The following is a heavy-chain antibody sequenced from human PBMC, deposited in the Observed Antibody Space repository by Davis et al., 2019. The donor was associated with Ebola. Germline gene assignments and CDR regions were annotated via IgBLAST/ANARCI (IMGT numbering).Heavy chain of an antibody. CDR2: IYYSGST. Sequence: SETLSFTCTVPGGPISSYYWSWIRQPTGKGLEWIGYIYYSGSTNYNPSLKSRVTISVDTSKNQFSLKLSSVTAADTAVYYCARHERDDYGDYVVNYYYYGMDVWGQGTTVTVSS. CDR1: GGPISSYY. V-gene: IGHV4-59*08. J-gene: IGHJ6*02. CDR3: ARHERDDYGDYVVNYYYYGMDV. D-gene: IGHD4-17*01.